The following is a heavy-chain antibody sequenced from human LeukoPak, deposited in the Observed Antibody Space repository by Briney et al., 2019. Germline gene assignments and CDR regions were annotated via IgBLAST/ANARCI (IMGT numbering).Heavy chain of an antibody. D-gene: IGHD6-19*01. J-gene: IGHJ4*02. Sequence: GGSLRLSCAASGFTFSSYSMNWVRQAPGKGLEWVSCISSSSSYIYYADSVKGRFTISRDNAKNSLYLQMNSLRAEDTAVYYCARDRPSSGWYGEPDYWGQGTLVTVSS. CDR3: ARDRPSSGWYGEPDY. V-gene: IGHV3-21*01. CDR2: ISSSSSYI. CDR1: GFTFSSYS.